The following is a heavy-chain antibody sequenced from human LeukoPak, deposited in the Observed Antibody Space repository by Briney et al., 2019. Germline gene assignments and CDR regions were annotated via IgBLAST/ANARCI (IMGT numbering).Heavy chain of an antibody. J-gene: IGHJ6*02. D-gene: IGHD6-13*01. CDR3: ARARTPLIAAAGTHYYYGMAV. Sequence: ASVKVSCKASGYSFTSYDINWVRQATGQGLEWMGWMNPNSDNAGYAQKFQGRVTMTRNTSISTAYMELSSLGSDDTAVYYCARARTPLIAAAGTHYYYGMAVWGQGTTVTVSS. V-gene: IGHV1-8*01. CDR1: GYSFTSYD. CDR2: MNPNSDNA.